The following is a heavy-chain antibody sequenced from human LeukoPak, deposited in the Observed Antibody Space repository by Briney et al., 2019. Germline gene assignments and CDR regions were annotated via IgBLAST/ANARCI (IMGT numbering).Heavy chain of an antibody. CDR3: ARIAPENGDYDIYYYYMDV. V-gene: IGHV3-48*04. J-gene: IGHJ6*03. D-gene: IGHD4-17*01. CDR1: GFTFSKYG. CDR2: ISSSTRII. Sequence: PGGTLRLSCAASGFTFSKYGMSWVRQAPGKGLEWVSYISSSTRIIYYADSVEGRFTISRDNAKNSLYLQMNSLRAEDTAVYYCARIAPENGDYDIYYYYMDVWGKGTTVTISS.